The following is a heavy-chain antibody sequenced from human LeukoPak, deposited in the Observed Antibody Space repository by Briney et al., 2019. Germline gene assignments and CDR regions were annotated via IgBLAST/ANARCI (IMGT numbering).Heavy chain of an antibody. D-gene: IGHD6-19*01. CDR2: TYYRSKWYN. V-gene: IGHV6-1*01. CDR3: ARGYSSGWYVLNWFDP. CDR1: GDSVSSNSAA. J-gene: IGHJ5*02. Sequence: PSQTLSLTCAISGDSVSSNSAAWNWIRQSPSRGLEWLGRTYYRSKWYNDYAVSVKSRITINPDTSKNQFSLQLNSVTTEDTAVYYCARGYSSGWYVLNWFDPWGQGTLVTVSS.